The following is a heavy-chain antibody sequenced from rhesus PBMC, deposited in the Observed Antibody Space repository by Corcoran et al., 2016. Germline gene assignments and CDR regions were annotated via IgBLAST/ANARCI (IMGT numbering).Heavy chain of an antibody. CDR3: ARASYGSNYDY. CDR1: VGSLSSSHW. D-gene: IGHD4-29*01. Sequence: QLQLQESGPGLVKPSETLSLTCAVSVGSLSSSHWWSWIRQPPGKGLEWIGRISGSGGSTSYNPSLKSRVTISIDTSKNQFSLKLSSVTAADTAVYYCARASYGSNYDYWGQGVLVTVSS. CDR2: ISGSGGST. J-gene: IGHJ4*01. V-gene: IGHV4-57*02.